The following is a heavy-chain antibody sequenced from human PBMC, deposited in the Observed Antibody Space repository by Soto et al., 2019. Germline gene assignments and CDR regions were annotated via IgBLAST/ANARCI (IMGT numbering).Heavy chain of an antibody. CDR3: ASEYDYGSGPRY. CDR2: ISAYNGNT. D-gene: IGHD3-10*01. J-gene: IGHJ4*02. V-gene: IGHV1-18*01. CDR1: GYTFTSYG. Sequence: QVQLVQSGAEVKKPGASVKVSCKASGYTFTSYGISWVRQAPGQGLEWMGWISAYNGNTNYAQKRQGSGTMTTDTSTSTAYMELRRPRSDDTAVYSCASEYDYGSGPRYWGQGTLVTVSS.